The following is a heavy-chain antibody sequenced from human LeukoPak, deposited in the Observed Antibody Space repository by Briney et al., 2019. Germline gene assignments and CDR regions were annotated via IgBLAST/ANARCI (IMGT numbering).Heavy chain of an antibody. CDR1: GFAFSSYS. Sequence: GGSLRHSCAPSGFAFSSYSMNCVRPAPGRGVGWVSSISSSSSYIYYADSVKGRFTISRDNAKNSLYLQMNSLRAEDTAVYYCARDPTRLGIGPFFDYWGQGTLVTVSS. CDR3: ARDPTRLGIGPFFDY. CDR2: ISSSSSYI. J-gene: IGHJ4*02. D-gene: IGHD7-27*01. V-gene: IGHV3-21*01.